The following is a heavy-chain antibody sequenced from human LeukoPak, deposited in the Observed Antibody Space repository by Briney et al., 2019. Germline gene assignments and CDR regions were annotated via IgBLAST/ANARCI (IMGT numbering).Heavy chain of an antibody. Sequence: GGSLRLSCAASGFTFSSYAMHWVRQAPGKGLEWVAVISYDGSNKYYADSVKGRFTISRDNSQNTLYLQMNSLRAEDTAVYYCAKDSRRYSYGPNPFDYWGQGTLVTVSS. CDR3: AKDSRRYSYGPNPFDY. CDR2: ISYDGSNK. J-gene: IGHJ4*02. V-gene: IGHV3-30*04. CDR1: GFTFSSYA. D-gene: IGHD5-18*01.